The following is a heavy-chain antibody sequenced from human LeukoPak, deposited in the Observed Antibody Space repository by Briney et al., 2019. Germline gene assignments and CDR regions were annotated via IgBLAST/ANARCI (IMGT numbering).Heavy chain of an antibody. CDR2: IYHTGIT. V-gene: IGHV4-30-2*05. CDR3: AASAGVTLGRF. Sequence: PSQTLSLTCTVSGASISSGTYSWSWIRQPPGEGLEWIGYIYHTGITSYNPSLKSRVTMSVDTSINQVSLKLNSLTAADTAVYYCAASAGVTLGRFWGQGTLVSVSS. CDR1: GASISSGTYS. D-gene: IGHD3-16*01. J-gene: IGHJ4*02.